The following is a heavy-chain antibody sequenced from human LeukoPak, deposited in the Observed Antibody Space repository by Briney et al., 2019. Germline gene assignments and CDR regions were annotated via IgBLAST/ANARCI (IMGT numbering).Heavy chain of an antibody. CDR1: GFTVSSNY. V-gene: IGHV3-53*05. Sequence: GGSLRLSCAASGFTVSSNYMNWVRHAPGKGLEWVSVIYSGGSTYYADSVKGRFTFSRDDSKNTLFLQMNSLRTEDTALYYCAKGPPPRYCSGGSCLSIDYWGQGTLVTVSS. CDR3: AKGPPPRYCSGGSCLSIDY. D-gene: IGHD2-15*01. J-gene: IGHJ4*02. CDR2: IYSGGST.